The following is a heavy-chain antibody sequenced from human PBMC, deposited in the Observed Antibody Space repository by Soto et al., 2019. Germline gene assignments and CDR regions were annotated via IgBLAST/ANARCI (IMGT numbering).Heavy chain of an antibody. CDR1: GYTFTGYY. CDR3: AGDFRLNDIVVVPAAITYGMDV. V-gene: IGHV1-2*04. D-gene: IGHD2-2*01. CDR2: INPNSGGT. Sequence: GASVKVSCKASGYTFTGYYMHWVRQAPGQGLEWMGWINPNSGGTNYAQKFQGWVTMTRDTSISTAYMELSRLRSDDTAVYYCAGDFRLNDIVVVPAAITYGMDVWGQGTTVTVSS. J-gene: IGHJ6*02.